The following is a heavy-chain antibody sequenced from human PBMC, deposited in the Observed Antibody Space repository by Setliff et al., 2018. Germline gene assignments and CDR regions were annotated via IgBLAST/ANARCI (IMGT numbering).Heavy chain of an antibody. CDR2: IKTKADGGTT. D-gene: IGHD6-25*01. V-gene: IGHV3-15*01. CDR3: FTFSSGWSPS. J-gene: IGHJ4*02. Sequence: PGGSLRLSCAASGFTFSSYAMNWVRQAPGKGLEWVGRIKTKADGGTTDFAAPVEGRFTISRDDSKNTVYLQMNSLITEDTAVYYCFTFSSGWSPSWGQGTLVTVSS. CDR1: GFTFSSYA.